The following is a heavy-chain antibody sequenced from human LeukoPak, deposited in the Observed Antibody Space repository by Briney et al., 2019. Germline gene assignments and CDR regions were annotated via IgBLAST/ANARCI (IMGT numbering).Heavy chain of an antibody. J-gene: IGHJ6*02. CDR3: ARVPYYYDSSGYYYYYYGMDV. Sequence: ETLSFTCTVPGGSLSSYYWCWIRQPPGKGLWWVGYIYYSGSTNYTPSLKSRVTISVDTSKNQFSLKLSSVTAADTAVYYCARVPYYYDSSGYYYYYYGMDVWGQGTTVTVSS. V-gene: IGHV4-59*01. CDR2: IYYSGST. D-gene: IGHD3-22*01. CDR1: GGSLSSYY.